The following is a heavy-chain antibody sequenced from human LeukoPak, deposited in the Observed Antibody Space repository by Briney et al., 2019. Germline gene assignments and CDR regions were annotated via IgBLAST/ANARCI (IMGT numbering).Heavy chain of an antibody. J-gene: IGHJ3*02. Sequence: GGSLRLSCAASGFTVSSNYMSWVRQAPGKGLEWVSVIYSGGSTYYADSVKGRFTISRDNSKNTLYLQMNSLRAEDTAVYYCARATVTTQGAFDIWGQGTMVTVSS. D-gene: IGHD4-17*01. CDR1: GFTVSSNY. V-gene: IGHV3-66*01. CDR3: ARATVTTQGAFDI. CDR2: IYSGGST.